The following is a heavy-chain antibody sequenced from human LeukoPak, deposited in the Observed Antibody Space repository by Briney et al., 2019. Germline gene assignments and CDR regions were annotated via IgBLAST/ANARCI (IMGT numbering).Heavy chain of an antibody. CDR1: GFTFSSYA. J-gene: IGHJ6*02. V-gene: IGHV3-30-3*01. CDR2: IAFDGSNA. Sequence: PGGSLRLSCVASGFTFSSYAMHWVRQAPGKGLEWVAVIAFDGSNALYADSVKGRFTISRDISESTLYLEMNSLTAEDSAIYYCSRGRYGDYSRSGYYYGMDVWGQGTTVTVSS. D-gene: IGHD4-17*01. CDR3: SRGRYGDYSRSGYYYGMDV.